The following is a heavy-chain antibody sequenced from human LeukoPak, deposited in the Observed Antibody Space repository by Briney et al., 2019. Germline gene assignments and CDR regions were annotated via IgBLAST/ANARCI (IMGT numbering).Heavy chain of an antibody. V-gene: IGHV3-66*02. J-gene: IGHJ6*03. CDR3: ARDVTTTRYYYYYMDV. CDR2: IYTGGST. D-gene: IGHD1-1*01. CDR1: GFTVSSNY. Sequence: GGSLRLSCAASGFTVSSNYMSWVRQAPGKGLEWVSVIYTGGSTYYTDSVKGRLTISRDNSKNTLYLQMNSLRAEDTAVYYCARDVTTTRYYYYYMDVWGKGTTVTVSS.